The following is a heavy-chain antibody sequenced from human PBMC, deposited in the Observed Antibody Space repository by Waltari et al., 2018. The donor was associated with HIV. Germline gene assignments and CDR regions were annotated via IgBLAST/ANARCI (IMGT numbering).Heavy chain of an antibody. Sequence: EVQLVESGGGLVQPGGSLRLSCAASGFTFSTYTMNWVRQAPGKGLGWFSYISSDGTTIYYADSVKGRFTISRDNAKNSLYLQMNSLRAEDTAVYYCARSYLGINYFDYWGQGTLVTVSS. V-gene: IGHV3-48*01. J-gene: IGHJ4*02. CDR3: ARSYLGINYFDY. CDR1: GFTFSTYT. D-gene: IGHD1-26*01. CDR2: ISSDGTTI.